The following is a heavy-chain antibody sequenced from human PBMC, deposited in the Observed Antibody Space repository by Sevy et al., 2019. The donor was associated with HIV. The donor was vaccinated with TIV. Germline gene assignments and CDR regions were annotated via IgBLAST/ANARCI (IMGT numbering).Heavy chain of an antibody. CDR1: GDSFSSYF. J-gene: IGHJ4*02. CDR3: ARSNWVTATNGFSKSYYFDY. V-gene: IGHV4-4*07. Sequence: SETLSLTCTVSGDSFSSYFWAWIRQPAGKGLEGIGRINTSGSTNYNPSLKRRVTMSVDTSKGQFSLKVTSLTAADTAIYFCARSNWVTATNGFSKSYYFDYWGQGSLVTVSS. D-gene: IGHD7-27*01. CDR2: INTSGST.